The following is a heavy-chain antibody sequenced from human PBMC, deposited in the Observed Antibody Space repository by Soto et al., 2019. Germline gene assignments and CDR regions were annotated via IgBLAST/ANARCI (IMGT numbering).Heavy chain of an antibody. V-gene: IGHV4-34*01. CDR2: INHSGST. CDR1: GGSFSGYY. D-gene: IGHD3-16*02. J-gene: IGHJ5*02. Sequence: QVQLQQWGAGLLKPSETLSLTCAVYGGSFSGYYWSWIRQPPGKGLEWIGEINHSGSTNYNPSLKSRVTISVDPSKNQFSLKLSSVTAADTAVYYCARGIYDYIWGSYRGNWFDPWGQGTLVTVSS. CDR3: ARGIYDYIWGSYRGNWFDP.